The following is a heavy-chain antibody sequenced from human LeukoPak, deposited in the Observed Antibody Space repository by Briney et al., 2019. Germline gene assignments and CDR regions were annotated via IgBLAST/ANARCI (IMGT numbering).Heavy chain of an antibody. D-gene: IGHD3-22*01. J-gene: IGHJ5*02. CDR2: ISAYNGNT. CDR1: GYTFTSYG. Sequence: ASVKVSCKASGYTFTSYGISWVRQAPGQGLEWMGWISAYNGNTNYAQKLQGRVTMTTDTSTSTAYMELSSLRSEDTAVYYCAGDIRTYYYDRGWFDPWGQGTLVTVSS. CDR3: AGDIRTYYYDRGWFDP. V-gene: IGHV1-18*01.